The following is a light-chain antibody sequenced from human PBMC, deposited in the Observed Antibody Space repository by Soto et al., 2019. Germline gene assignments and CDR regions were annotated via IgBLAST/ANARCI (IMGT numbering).Light chain of an antibody. CDR1: SSHIGRNY. CDR3: ATWDDSLGGPV. CDR2: RDN. J-gene: IGLJ2*01. Sequence: QSVLTQTPSVSGTPGQRVNISCSGSSSHIGRNYVYWYHQFPGTAPKLLIYRDNERPSGVPDRFSGSKSGTSASLAISGLRSGDEADYHCATWDDSLGGPVFGGGTKVTVL. V-gene: IGLV1-47*01.